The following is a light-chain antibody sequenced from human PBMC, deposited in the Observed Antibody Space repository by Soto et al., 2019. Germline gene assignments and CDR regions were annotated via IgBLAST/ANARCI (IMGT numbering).Light chain of an antibody. J-gene: IGKJ5*01. Sequence: EIVMTQSPATLSVSPGERATLSCRASQSVSSKLAWYQQRPGQAPRLLIYGASTRATGIPARFSGSGSGTEFTLTISSLQSEDFAVYYCQQYDNWPPITFGQGTRLEIK. CDR1: QSVSSK. CDR3: QQYDNWPPIT. V-gene: IGKV3-15*01. CDR2: GAS.